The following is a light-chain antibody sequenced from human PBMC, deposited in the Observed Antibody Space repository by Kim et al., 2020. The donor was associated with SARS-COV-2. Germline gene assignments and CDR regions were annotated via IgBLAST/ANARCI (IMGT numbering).Light chain of an antibody. CDR2: GAS. V-gene: IGKV3-20*01. CDR3: QQYGSSPPTT. J-gene: IGKJ5*01. Sequence: PGERATLSCRASQSVSSPYLAWYQQKPGQAPRLLIYGASSRATGIPDRFSGSGSGTDFTLTISRLEPEDFAVYYCQQYGSSPPTTFGQGTRLEIK. CDR1: QSVSSPY.